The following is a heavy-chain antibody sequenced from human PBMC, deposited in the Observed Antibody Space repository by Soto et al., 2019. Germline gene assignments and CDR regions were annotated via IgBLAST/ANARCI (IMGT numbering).Heavy chain of an antibody. CDR3: AKGTTAVYCFDF. D-gene: IGHD2-15*01. V-gene: IGHV3-23*01. J-gene: IGHJ4*02. CDR1: GFTFSSYA. Sequence: DVQLLESGGGLVQPGGSLRLSCAASGFTFSSYAMSWVRQAPGKGLEWVSAISATGGSAFYADAGKGRFTISRDNSKNTVFLQIDSLVTEDTAVYYCAKGTTAVYCFDFWGQGTLVTVSS. CDR2: ISATGGSA.